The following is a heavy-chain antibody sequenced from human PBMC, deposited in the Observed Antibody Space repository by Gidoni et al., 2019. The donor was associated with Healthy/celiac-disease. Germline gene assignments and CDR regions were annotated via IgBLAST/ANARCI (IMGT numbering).Heavy chain of an antibody. V-gene: IGHV1-46*01. CDR1: GYTFTSYY. CDR3: ARSGWPPRFDY. J-gene: IGHJ4*02. D-gene: IGHD6-19*01. Sequence: QVQLVQSGAEVKKPGASVKVSCMASGYTFTSYYMHWVRQAPGQGLEWMGIINPSGGSTSYAQKFQGRVTMTRDTSTSTVYMELSSLRSEDTAVYYCARSGWPPRFDYWGQGTLVTVSS. CDR2: INPSGGST.